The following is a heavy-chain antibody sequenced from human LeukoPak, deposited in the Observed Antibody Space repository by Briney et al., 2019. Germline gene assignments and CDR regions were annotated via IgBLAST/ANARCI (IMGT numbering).Heavy chain of an antibody. D-gene: IGHD2-2*01. Sequence: SGGSLRLSCTTSGFSFSGYWMTWVRQAPGKGLEWVANIKQDGSEKYYVDSVKGRFTISRDNAKNSLYLQMNSLRAEDTAVYYCARLKLLWSNYFDYWGQGTLVTVSS. CDR1: GFSFSGYW. CDR3: ARLKLLWSNYFDY. V-gene: IGHV3-7*01. CDR2: IKQDGSEK. J-gene: IGHJ4*02.